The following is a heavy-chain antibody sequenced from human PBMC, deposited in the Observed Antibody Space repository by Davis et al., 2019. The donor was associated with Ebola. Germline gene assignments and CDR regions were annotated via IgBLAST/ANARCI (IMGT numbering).Heavy chain of an antibody. Sequence: GESLKIPCAASGFTFTSYWMSWVRQAPGKGLEWVANIKHDGSEKYYVDSVKGRFTISRDNAKNSLYLQMNSLRAEDTAVYYCARDVGYSYGYPHYDYGMDVWGKGTTVTVSS. CDR1: GFTFTSYW. V-gene: IGHV3-7*01. D-gene: IGHD5-18*01. CDR2: IKHDGSEK. CDR3: ARDVGYSYGYPHYDYGMDV. J-gene: IGHJ6*04.